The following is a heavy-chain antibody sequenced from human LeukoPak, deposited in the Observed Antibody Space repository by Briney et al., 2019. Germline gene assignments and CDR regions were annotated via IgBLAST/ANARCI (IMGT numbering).Heavy chain of an antibody. CDR1: GFTFSSCW. CDR2: ISTSSSYT. Sequence: PGGSVRLSCAASGFTFSSCWMHWVRQAPGKGLEWVSYISTSSSYTNYADSVKGRFTISRDNAKNSLYLQMNSLRAEDTAVYYCARDRYYASGSYNWFDPWGQGTLVTVSS. V-gene: IGHV3-11*05. J-gene: IGHJ5*02. D-gene: IGHD3-10*01. CDR3: ARDRYYASGSYNWFDP.